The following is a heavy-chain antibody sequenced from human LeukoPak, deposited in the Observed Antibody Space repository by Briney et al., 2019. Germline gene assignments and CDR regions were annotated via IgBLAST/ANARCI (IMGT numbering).Heavy chain of an antibody. D-gene: IGHD1-26*01. CDR3: ARVGPTRSDFDY. V-gene: IGHV3-53*01. CDR1: GFIFSSNY. J-gene: IGHJ4*02. CDR2: IFSGGST. Sequence: GGSLRLSCAASGFIFSSNYMTWVRQAPGKGLEWVSVIFSGGSTYYADSVKGRVTISRDNSKNTLYLQMKNLRGEDTAVYYCARVGPTRSDFDYWGQGTLVTVSS.